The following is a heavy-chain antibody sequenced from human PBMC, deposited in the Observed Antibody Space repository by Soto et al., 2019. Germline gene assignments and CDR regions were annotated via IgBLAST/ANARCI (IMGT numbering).Heavy chain of an antibody. CDR2: INHLETT. CDR1: GASITFGGYS. J-gene: IGHJ4*02. D-gene: IGHD1-26*01. CDR3: ARGGGSDSFDY. Sequence: PSETLSLTCTVSGASITFGGYSWGWIRQTPGKGLEWIGYINHLETTFYNPSFESRLTLSIDGTKNQFSLKLHSMSAADRAVYFCARGGGSDSFDYWGQGILVTVSS. V-gene: IGHV4-30-2*01.